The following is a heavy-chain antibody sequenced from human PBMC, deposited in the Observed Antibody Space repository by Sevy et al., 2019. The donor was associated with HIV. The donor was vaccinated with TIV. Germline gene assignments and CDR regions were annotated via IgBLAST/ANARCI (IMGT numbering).Heavy chain of an antibody. CDR2: IKQDESEK. V-gene: IGHV3-7*01. D-gene: IGHD3-3*01. CDR3: AREVGGFNWRPYYFDS. Sequence: GGYLRLSCAASGFTFTDYWMSWVRQTPGKGLEWVATIKQDESEKYYVDSVKVRFAISRDNGKNSVSLQMNGLRVEDTTLYYCAREVGGFNWRPYYFDSWGQGTLVTVSS. J-gene: IGHJ4*02. CDR1: GFTFTDYW.